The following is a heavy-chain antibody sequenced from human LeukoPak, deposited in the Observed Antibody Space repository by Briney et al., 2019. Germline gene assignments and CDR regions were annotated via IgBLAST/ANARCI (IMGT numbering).Heavy chain of an antibody. CDR2: IKQDGREK. Sequence: GGSLRLSCAASGFTFSRYWMSWVRQAPGKGLEWVANIKQDGREKYYVGSVKGRFTISRDNAKNSLYLQMNSLRAEDTAVYYCARDGTYTDYDPDFDYWGQGTLVTVSS. CDR1: GFTFSRYW. J-gene: IGHJ4*02. D-gene: IGHD5-12*01. V-gene: IGHV3-7*04. CDR3: ARDGTYTDYDPDFDY.